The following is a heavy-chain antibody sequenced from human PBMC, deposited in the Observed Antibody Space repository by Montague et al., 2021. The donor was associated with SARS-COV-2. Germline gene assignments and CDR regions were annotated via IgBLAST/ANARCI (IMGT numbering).Heavy chain of an antibody. CDR3: AGELLAAFDI. CDR1: GFTFSSYA. J-gene: IGHJ3*02. CDR2: ISYDGSNK. V-gene: IGHV3-30-3*01. D-gene: IGHD1-26*01. Sequence: SLRLSCAASGFTFSSYAMHWVRQAPGKGLEWVAAISYDGSNKYYADSVKGRFTISRDNSKNTLYLQMNSLRAEDTAVYYCAGELLAAFDIWGQGTMVTVSS.